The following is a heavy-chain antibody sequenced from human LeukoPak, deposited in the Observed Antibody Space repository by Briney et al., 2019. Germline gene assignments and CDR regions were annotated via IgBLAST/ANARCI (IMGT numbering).Heavy chain of an antibody. V-gene: IGHV4-59*01. CDR2: IYYSGST. CDR1: GGSISSYY. Sequence: KPSETLSLTCAVSGGSISSYYWSWIRQPPGKGLEWIGYIYYSGSTNYNPSLKSRVTISVDKSKNQFSLKLSSVTAADTAVYYCARVYFDWLLGTPYYFDYWGQGTLVTVSS. CDR3: ARVYFDWLLGTPYYFDY. J-gene: IGHJ4*02. D-gene: IGHD3-9*01.